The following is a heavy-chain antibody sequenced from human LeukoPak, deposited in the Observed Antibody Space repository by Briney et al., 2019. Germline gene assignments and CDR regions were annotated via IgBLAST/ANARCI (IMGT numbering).Heavy chain of an antibody. CDR2: IKQDGSEK. D-gene: IGHD3-9*01. Sequence: GGSLRLSCAASGITFSSYWMSWVRQAPGKGLEWVANIKQDGSEKYYVDSVKGRFTISRDNAKNSLYLQMNSLRAEDTAVYYCARDLVYYDILTGYRLDYWGQGTLVTVSS. V-gene: IGHV3-7*01. J-gene: IGHJ4*02. CDR1: GITFSSYW. CDR3: ARDLVYYDILTGYRLDY.